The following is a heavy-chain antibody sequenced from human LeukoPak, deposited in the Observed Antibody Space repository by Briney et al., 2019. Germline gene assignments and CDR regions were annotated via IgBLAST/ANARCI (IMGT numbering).Heavy chain of an antibody. Sequence: GRSLRLSCTASEFTFSSYAMHWIRQAPGKGLEWVAFIRYDGSNKYYADSVKGRFTISRDNSKNTLYLQMNSLRAEDTAVYYCAKVRSSSPLTFDYWGQGTLVTVSS. CDR1: EFTFSSYA. V-gene: IGHV3-30*02. J-gene: IGHJ4*02. D-gene: IGHD2-2*01. CDR2: IRYDGSNK. CDR3: AKVRSSSPLTFDY.